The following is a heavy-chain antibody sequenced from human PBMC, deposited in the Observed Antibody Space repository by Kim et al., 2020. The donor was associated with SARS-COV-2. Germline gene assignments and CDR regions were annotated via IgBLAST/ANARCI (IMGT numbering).Heavy chain of an antibody. V-gene: IGHV3-9*01. J-gene: IGHJ4*02. D-gene: IGHD6-19*01. CDR1: GFTFDDYA. CDR3: AKDTRGAVAGTTFDY. CDR2: ISWNSGSI. Sequence: GGSLRLSCAASGFTFDDYAMHWVRQAPGKGLEWVSGISWNSGSIGYADSVKGRFTISRDNAKNSLYLQMNSLRAEDTALYYCAKDTRGAVAGTTFDYWGQGTLITVSS.